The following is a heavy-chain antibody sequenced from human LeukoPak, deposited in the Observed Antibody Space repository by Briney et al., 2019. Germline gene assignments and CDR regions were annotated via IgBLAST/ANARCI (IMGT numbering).Heavy chain of an antibody. CDR1: GYTFTGYY. V-gene: IGHV1-2*04. CDR2: INPNSGGT. J-gene: IGHJ3*02. Sequence: ASVKVSCKASGYTFTGYYMHWVRQAPGQGLEWMGWINPNSGGTNYAQKFQGWVTMTRDTSISTAYKELRSLRSDDTAVYYCAVAGPIHDAFDIWGQGTMVTVSS. CDR3: AVAGPIHDAFDI.